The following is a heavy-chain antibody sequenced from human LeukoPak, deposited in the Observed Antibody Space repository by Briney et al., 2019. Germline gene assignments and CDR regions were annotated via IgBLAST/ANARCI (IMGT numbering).Heavy chain of an antibody. CDR1: GFTFSSFA. Sequence: GGSLRLSCTASGFTFSSFALTWVRQAPGKGLEWVSSITGSGDATFYAASVKGRFTVSRDNSKNTLYLQMNSLRVEDTAVYYCAKGKAYNNLDWFDPWGQGTLVTVSS. CDR2: ITGSGDAT. V-gene: IGHV3-23*01. J-gene: IGHJ5*02. D-gene: IGHD4-11*01. CDR3: AKGKAYNNLDWFDP.